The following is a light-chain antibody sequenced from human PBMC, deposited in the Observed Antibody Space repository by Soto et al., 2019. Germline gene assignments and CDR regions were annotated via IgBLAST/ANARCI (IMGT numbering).Light chain of an antibody. CDR2: GNN. Sequence: QSVLTQPPSVSGAPGQRVPISCTGSSSNIGAGYDVHWYQQLPGTAPKLLIYGNNNRPSGVPDRFSGSKSGTSASLAITGLLPEDEADYYCQSHDTSLSGSRVFGTGTKVTVL. CDR3: QSHDTSLSGSRV. V-gene: IGLV1-40*01. CDR1: SSNIGAGYD. J-gene: IGLJ1*01.